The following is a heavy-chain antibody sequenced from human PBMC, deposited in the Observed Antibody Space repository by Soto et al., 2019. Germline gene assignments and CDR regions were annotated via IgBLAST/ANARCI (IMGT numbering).Heavy chain of an antibody. CDR1: GFTLSNFA. CDR2: ISDRGGST. CDR3: ARDEYYYASSGYYRFDQ. J-gene: IGHJ4*02. Sequence: EVQVLESGGGLVQPGGSLRLSCAASGFTLSNFAMSWVRQAPGKGLEWVAVISDRGGSTDYAASVKGRFTISRDNSNNTVYLQMNNLRAEDKAVYYCARDEYYYASSGYYRFDQWGQGTLVTVSS. D-gene: IGHD3-22*01. V-gene: IGHV3-23*01.